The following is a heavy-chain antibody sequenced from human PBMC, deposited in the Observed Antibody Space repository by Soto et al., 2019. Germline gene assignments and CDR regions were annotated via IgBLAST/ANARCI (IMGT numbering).Heavy chain of an antibody. Sequence: PSETLSLTCAVSGGSISSSNWWSWVRQPPGKGLEWIGEIYHSGSTNYNPSLKSRVTISVDKSKNQFSLKLSSVTAADTAVYYCARDRAVTIARWTFDPWGQGTLVTVSS. V-gene: IGHV4-4*02. CDR2: IYHSGST. J-gene: IGHJ5*02. CDR1: GGSISSSNW. CDR3: ARDRAVTIARWTFDP. D-gene: IGHD4-17*01.